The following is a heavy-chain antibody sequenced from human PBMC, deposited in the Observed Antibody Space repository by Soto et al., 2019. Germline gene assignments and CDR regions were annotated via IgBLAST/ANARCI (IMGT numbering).Heavy chain of an antibody. CDR3: ASDGDPTTVYYYDSSGYYWKDAFDI. D-gene: IGHD3-22*01. CDR1: GFTFSSYS. CDR2: ISSSSSTI. V-gene: IGHV3-48*02. J-gene: IGHJ3*02. Sequence: GGSLRLSCAASGFTFSSYSMNWVRQVPGKGLEWVSYISSSSSTIYYADSVKGRFTISRNNAKNSLYLQMNSLRNEATAVYYCASDGDPTTVYYYDSSGYYWKDAFDIWGQGTMVTVSS.